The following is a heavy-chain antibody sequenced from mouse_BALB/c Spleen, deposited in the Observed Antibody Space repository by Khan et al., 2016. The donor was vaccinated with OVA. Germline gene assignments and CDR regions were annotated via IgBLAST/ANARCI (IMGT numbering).Heavy chain of an antibody. D-gene: IGHD3-2*02. CDR2: ISYCGNT. Sequence: EVQLQESGPGLVKPSQSLSLTCTVTGYSITSDYVWNWIRQFPGNKLEWMGYISYCGNTKYKPSFKSRISITRETSKNPSYLQMNFVTIDDTGADSCARIQGGDFDYWGQGTTLTVSS. CDR1: GYSITSDYV. CDR3: ARIQGGDFDY. V-gene: IGHV3-2*02. J-gene: IGHJ2*01.